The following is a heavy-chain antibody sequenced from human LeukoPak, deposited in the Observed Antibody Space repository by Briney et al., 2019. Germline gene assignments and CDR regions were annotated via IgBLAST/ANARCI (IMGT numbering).Heavy chain of an antibody. CDR1: GGSFSGYY. CDR3: ARGRGREQQLAFDY. D-gene: IGHD6-13*01. CDR2: INHSGST. V-gene: IGHV4-34*01. Sequence: SETLSLTSAVYGGSFSGYYWSWIRQPPGKGLEWIGEINHSGSTNYNPSLKSRVTISVDTSKNQFSLKLSSVTAADTAVYYCARGRGREQQLAFDYWGQGTLVTVSS. J-gene: IGHJ4*02.